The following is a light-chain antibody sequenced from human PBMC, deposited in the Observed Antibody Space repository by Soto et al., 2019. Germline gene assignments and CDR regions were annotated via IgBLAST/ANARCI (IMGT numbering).Light chain of an antibody. CDR1: QSVSSD. Sequence: EVVMTQSPATQSVSPGERATLSGRVSQSVSSDLAWYQQKPGQAPRLLIYAASTRATGGPVRFSGSGSGTEFTLIIDSLQSEDFAVYYCQHYNNWPHTFGQGTKVEIK. CDR3: QHYNNWPHT. J-gene: IGKJ1*01. CDR2: AAS. V-gene: IGKV3-15*01.